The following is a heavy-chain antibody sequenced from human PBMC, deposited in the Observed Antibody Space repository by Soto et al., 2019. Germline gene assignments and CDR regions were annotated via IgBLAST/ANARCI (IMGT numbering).Heavy chain of an antibody. V-gene: IGHV3-23*01. J-gene: IGHJ5*01. D-gene: IGHD6-19*01. CDR1: GFTFSSFA. Sequence: EVQLLESGGGLVQPGGSLTLSCAASGFTFSSFALSWVRQAPGEGLEWVSGIVGSGGRTYYADSVKGRFTISRDNSKNTVYLQMSSLRAEDTAIDYCAKDQGGMYSSGCSKSFDFWGQGTQVTVSS. CDR3: AKDQGGMYSSGCSKSFDF. CDR2: IVGSGGRT.